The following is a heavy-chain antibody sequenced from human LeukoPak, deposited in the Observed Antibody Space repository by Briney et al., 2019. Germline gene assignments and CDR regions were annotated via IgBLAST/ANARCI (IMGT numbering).Heavy chain of an antibody. Sequence: GESLKISCKTSGYIFTTYWIGWVRQMPGKGLEWMGIIYPGDSDTRYNPSFQDQVTISADKSVSTTYLQWSSLKASDTAIYYCARQGYSETRGICGSWGQGTLVTVSS. D-gene: IGHD1-26*01. CDR3: ARQGYSETRGICGS. CDR1: GYIFTTYW. V-gene: IGHV5-51*01. J-gene: IGHJ5*02. CDR2: IYPGDSDT.